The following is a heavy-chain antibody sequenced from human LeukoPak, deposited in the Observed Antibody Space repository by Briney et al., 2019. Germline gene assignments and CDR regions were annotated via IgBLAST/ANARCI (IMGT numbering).Heavy chain of an antibody. D-gene: IGHD4-23*01. CDR2: TSGTGGST. Sequence: GGSLRLSCAASGFTFSTYAMSWVRQAPGMGLEWVSATSGTGGSTYYADSVKGRFTISRDNSKNTLYLQMNSLRAEVTAVYYCAKDRVTVLTRGSFDYWGQGTLVTVSS. CDR1: GFTFSTYA. CDR3: AKDRVTVLTRGSFDY. J-gene: IGHJ4*02. V-gene: IGHV3-23*01.